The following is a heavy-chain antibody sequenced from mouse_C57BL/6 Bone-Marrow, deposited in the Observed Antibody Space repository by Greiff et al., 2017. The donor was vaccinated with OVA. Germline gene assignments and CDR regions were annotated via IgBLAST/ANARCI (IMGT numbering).Heavy chain of an antibody. Sequence: VQLQQSGAELVRPGASVKLSCTASGFNIKDDYMHWVKQRPEQGLEWIGWIDPANGDTAYASKFQGKATITADTSSNTVYLQLSSLTSEDTAVYYCTTWDSLDYWGQGTTLTVSS. CDR2: IDPANGDT. CDR3: TTWDSLDY. J-gene: IGHJ2*01. CDR1: GFNIKDDY. D-gene: IGHD4-1*01. V-gene: IGHV14-4*01.